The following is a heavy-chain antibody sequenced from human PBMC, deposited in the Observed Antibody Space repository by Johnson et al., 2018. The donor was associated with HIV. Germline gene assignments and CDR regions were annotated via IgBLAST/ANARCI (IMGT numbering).Heavy chain of an antibody. Sequence: QMLLVESGGGVVQPGRSLRLSCAASGFTFSSYAMHWVRQAPGKGLEWVAVISYDGNNKYYADSVKGRFTISRNNVQNSMLLQMNSLRADDTAVYFCVRRMVVGYVAFDIWGQGTMVSVSS. V-gene: IGHV3-30*04. D-gene: IGHD2-21*01. CDR2: ISYDGNNK. J-gene: IGHJ3*02. CDR1: GFTFSSYA. CDR3: VRRMVVGYVAFDI.